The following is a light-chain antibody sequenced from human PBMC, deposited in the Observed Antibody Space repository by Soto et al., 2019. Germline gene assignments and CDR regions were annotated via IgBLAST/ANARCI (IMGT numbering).Light chain of an antibody. CDR1: QSVSSSY. CDR3: QQRSNWPVT. J-gene: IGKJ3*01. Sequence: EIVLTQSPGTLSLSPGERATLSCRASQSVSSSYLAWYQQKPGQPPRLLIYGASNRATGIPARFSGSGSGTDFTLTISSLEPEDFAVYYCQQRSNWPVTFGPGTKVDIK. CDR2: GAS. V-gene: IGKV3D-20*02.